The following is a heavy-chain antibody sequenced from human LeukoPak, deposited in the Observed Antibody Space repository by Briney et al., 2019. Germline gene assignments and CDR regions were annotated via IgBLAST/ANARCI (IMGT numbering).Heavy chain of an antibody. CDR1: GYTLTELS. Sequence: GASVKVSCKASGYTLTELSMHWVRQAPGKGLEWMGGFDPEDGETIYAQKFQGRVTMTEDTSTDTAYMELSSLRSEDTAVYYCATGTYYDFWSGYYTWGQGTLVTVSS. CDR2: FDPEDGET. J-gene: IGHJ5*02. V-gene: IGHV1-24*01. CDR3: ATGTYYDFWSGYYT. D-gene: IGHD3-3*01.